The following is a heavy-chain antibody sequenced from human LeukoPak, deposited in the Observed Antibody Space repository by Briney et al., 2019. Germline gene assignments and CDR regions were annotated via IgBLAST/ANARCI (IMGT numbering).Heavy chain of an antibody. CDR1: GFTFSSYS. Sequence: GVLRLSCAASGFTFSSYSMNWVRQAPGKGLGWVSYISSFSGTSNYADSVKGRFTISRDNAKNSLYLQMNSLRAEDTAVYYCAKDMRFDPWGQGTLVTVSS. V-gene: IGHV3-48*01. D-gene: IGHD3-16*01. CDR2: ISSFSGTS. CDR3: AKDMRFDP. J-gene: IGHJ5*02.